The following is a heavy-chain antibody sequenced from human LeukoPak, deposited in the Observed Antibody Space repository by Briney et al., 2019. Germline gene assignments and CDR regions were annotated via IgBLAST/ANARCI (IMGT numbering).Heavy chain of an antibody. CDR1: GFTFSTYA. Sequence: PGGSLRLSCAASGFTFSTYAMSWVRQAPGKGLEWVSTISGSSGSTSYADSVKGRFTISRDNSKNTLYLQMNSLRAEDTAVYYCARDNIVVVPAAIPRSGWFDPWGQGTLVTASS. D-gene: IGHD2-2*02. CDR3: ARDNIVVVPAAIPRSGWFDP. CDR2: ISGSSGST. V-gene: IGHV3-23*01. J-gene: IGHJ5*02.